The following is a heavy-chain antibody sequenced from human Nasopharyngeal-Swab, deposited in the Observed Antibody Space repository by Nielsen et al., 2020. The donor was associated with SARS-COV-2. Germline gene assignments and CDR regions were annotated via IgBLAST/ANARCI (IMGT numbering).Heavy chain of an antibody. Sequence: WVRQAPGQGLEWMGLINPSGPLTSYAQRFQGRVTMTTDTSTSTVYMELSSLRSEDTAVYFCARDRERGYYGSGSFRPNYYYGMDVWGQGTTVTVSS. CDR3: ARDRERGYYGSGSFRPNYYYGMDV. J-gene: IGHJ6*02. D-gene: IGHD3-10*01. V-gene: IGHV1-46*01. CDR2: INPSGPLT.